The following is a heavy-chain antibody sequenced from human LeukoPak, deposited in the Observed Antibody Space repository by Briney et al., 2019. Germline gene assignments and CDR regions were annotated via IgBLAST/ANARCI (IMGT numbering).Heavy chain of an antibody. CDR1: GFTITSYP. D-gene: IGHD3-22*01. Sequence: PGGSLRLSCAASGFTITSYPINWVRQAPGKGLEWVSSISRGSSYIYYADPVKGRFTISRDDAQNSLYLQMNSLRAEAAAVYYCATTSHCDSRGYYPIPFDNWGQGTLVTVSS. J-gene: IGHJ4*02. CDR3: ATTSHCDSRGYYPIPFDN. CDR2: ISRGSSYI. V-gene: IGHV3-21*01.